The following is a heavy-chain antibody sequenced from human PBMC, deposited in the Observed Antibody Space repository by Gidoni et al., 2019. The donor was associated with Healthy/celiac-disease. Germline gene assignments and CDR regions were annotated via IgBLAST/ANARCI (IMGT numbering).Heavy chain of an antibody. CDR1: GGTFSSYA. D-gene: IGHD4-17*01. J-gene: IGHJ5*02. Sequence: VQLVQSGAEVKKPGSSVTVSCKASGGTFSSYAISWVRQAPGQGLEWMGGIIPIVGTANYAQKFQGRVTITADESTSTAYMELSSLRSEDTAVYYCACPPPYGDGNWFDPWGQGTLVTVSS. CDR3: ACPPPYGDGNWFDP. V-gene: IGHV1-69*01. CDR2: IIPIVGTA.